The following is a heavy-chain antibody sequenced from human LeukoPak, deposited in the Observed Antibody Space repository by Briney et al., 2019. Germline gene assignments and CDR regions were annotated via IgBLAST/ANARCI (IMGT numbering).Heavy chain of an antibody. CDR2: VNHSGST. CDR3: ARDGAYYDSGSYSNHFDY. D-gene: IGHD3-10*01. CDR1: GGSFSGYY. V-gene: IGHV4-34*01. J-gene: IGHJ4*02. Sequence: SETLSLTCAVYGGSFSGYYWSWIRQPPGKGLEWIGEVNHSGSTNYNPSLKSRVTISVDTPKNQFSLKLSSVTAADTAVYYCARDGAYYDSGSYSNHFDYWGQGTLVTVSS.